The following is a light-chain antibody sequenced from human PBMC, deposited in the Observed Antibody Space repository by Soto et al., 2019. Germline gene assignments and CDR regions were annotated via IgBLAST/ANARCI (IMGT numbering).Light chain of an antibody. J-gene: IGKJ4*01. CDR3: QQYDSWSPT. Sequence: EMVMTQSPATVSVSPGERATLSCRASQSIRNKLAWYQQRPSHAPTLLIFGVSTRATGVPATFRGSGSGTEFPLTISGLKSEDFCLHWCQQYDSWSPTFGGGTKVEIK. V-gene: IGKV3-15*01. CDR1: QSIRNK. CDR2: GVS.